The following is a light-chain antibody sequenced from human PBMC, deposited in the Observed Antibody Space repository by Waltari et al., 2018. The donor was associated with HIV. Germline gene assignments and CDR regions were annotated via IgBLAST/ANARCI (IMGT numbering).Light chain of an antibody. Sequence: SYELTQPPSVSVSPGQTASITCSADKLGDKYACWYQQKPGQSPVLVIYQDRKRPSGIPERFSGSNSGNTATLTISGTQAMDEADYYCQAWDSGTAHVVFGGGTKLTVL. CDR2: QDR. V-gene: IGLV3-1*01. CDR3: QAWDSGTAHVV. J-gene: IGLJ2*01. CDR1: KLGDKY.